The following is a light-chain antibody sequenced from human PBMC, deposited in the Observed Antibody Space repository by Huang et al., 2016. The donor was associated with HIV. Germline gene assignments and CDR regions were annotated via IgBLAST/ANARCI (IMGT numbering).Light chain of an antibody. V-gene: IGKV1-39*01. CDR3: QQSDNIPPT. Sequence: DIQMTQSPCSLSASVGDRVTITCRASQNINSYLNWYQKKPGKAPKVLIYGASILQSGVPARFSGSGSGTDFTLTISSLQPDDFAAYYCQQSDNIPPTFGQGTRV. CDR1: QNINSY. J-gene: IGKJ1*01. CDR2: GAS.